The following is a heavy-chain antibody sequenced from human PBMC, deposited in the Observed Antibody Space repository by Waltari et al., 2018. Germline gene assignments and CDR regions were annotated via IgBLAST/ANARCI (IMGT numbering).Heavy chain of an antibody. V-gene: IGHV1-8*03. D-gene: IGHD3-16*01. Sequence: QVQLVQSGAEVKKPGASVKVSCKASGYTFTSYDINWVRQATGQGLEWMGWMNPNRGNTGYAQKFQGRVTITRNTAISTAYMELSSLRSEDTAVYYCARPSLGELHDAFDIWGQGTMVTVSS. CDR2: MNPNRGNT. CDR1: GYTFTSYD. CDR3: ARPSLGELHDAFDI. J-gene: IGHJ3*02.